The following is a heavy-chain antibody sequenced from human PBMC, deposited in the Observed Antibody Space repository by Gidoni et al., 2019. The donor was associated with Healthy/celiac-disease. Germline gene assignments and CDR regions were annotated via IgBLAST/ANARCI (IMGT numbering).Heavy chain of an antibody. J-gene: IGHJ4*02. D-gene: IGHD3-10*01. CDR2: ISSSSSYT. CDR3: AKVELGPYFDY. V-gene: IGHV3-11*06. Sequence: QVQLVESGGGLVKPGGSLRLSCAASGFTFSDYYMSWIRQAPGKGLEWVSYISSSSSYTNYADSVKGRFTISRDNAKNSLYLQMNSLRAEDTAVYYCAKVELGPYFDYWGQGTLVTVSS. CDR1: GFTFSDYY.